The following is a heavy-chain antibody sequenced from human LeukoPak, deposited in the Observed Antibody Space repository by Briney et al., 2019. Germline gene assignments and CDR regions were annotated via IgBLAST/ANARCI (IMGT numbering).Heavy chain of an antibody. V-gene: IGHV3-53*01. J-gene: IGHJ4*02. CDR1: GFTVSSNY. CDR2: IYTNGNT. CDR3: ARELVTFEMAVGY. D-gene: IGHD5-24*01. Sequence: GGSLRLSCAASGFTVSSNYVSWVRQAPGKGLEWVSVIYTNGNTYYADFVKGRFTISRDNSKNTLYLQMHSLRVEDTAVYYCARELVTFEMAVGYWGQGTLVTVSS.